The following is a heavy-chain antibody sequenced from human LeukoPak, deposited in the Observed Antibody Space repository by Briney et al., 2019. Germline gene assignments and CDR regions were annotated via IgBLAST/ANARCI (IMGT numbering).Heavy chain of an antibody. Sequence: SETLSLTCAVSGGSISSSNWWSWVRPPPGKGLEWIGEIYHSGSTNYNPSLKSRVTISVDKSKNQFPLKLSSVTAADTAVYYCARATRVGALDYWGQGTLVTVSS. V-gene: IGHV4-4*02. D-gene: IGHD1-26*01. CDR3: ARATRVGALDY. CDR2: IYHSGST. CDR1: GGSISSSNW. J-gene: IGHJ4*02.